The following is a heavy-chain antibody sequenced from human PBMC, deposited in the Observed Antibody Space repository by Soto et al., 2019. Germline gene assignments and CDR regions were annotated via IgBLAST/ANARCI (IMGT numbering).Heavy chain of an antibody. Sequence: QVQLVESGGGMVQPGRSLRLSCTVSGFTFSTYDMHWVRQAPGKGLEWVAVVSYDAGYKNCADSVKGRFTISRDNSKNTLYLQMNGLRPEDTAVYYCAKVSISKSSAVTFDSWGQGTLVTVSS. CDR1: GFTFSTYD. J-gene: IGHJ4*02. CDR3: AKVSISKSSAVTFDS. CDR2: VSYDAGYK. D-gene: IGHD2-15*01. V-gene: IGHV3-30*18.